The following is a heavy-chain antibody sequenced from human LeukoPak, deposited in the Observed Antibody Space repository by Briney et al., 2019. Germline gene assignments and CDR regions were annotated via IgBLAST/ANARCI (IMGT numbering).Heavy chain of an antibody. D-gene: IGHD1-1*01. CDR1: GGCIFSHY. J-gene: IGHJ4*02. Sequence: SETLSLTCTISGGCIFSHYWNWIQQPPGKGLEWIGYVYYTGNTYYNPYLKSRVAISINTSKSQLSLKLTSVTSADTAVYYWATMYGTAWVDGNYFDNRGQGSLVTVSS. CDR3: ATMYGTAWVDGNYFDN. CDR2: VYYTGNT. V-gene: IGHV4-59*11.